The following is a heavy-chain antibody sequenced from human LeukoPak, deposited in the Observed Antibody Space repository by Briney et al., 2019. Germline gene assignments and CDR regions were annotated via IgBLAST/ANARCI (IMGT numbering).Heavy chain of an antibody. Sequence: GASVKVSCKASGYTFTSYGISWVRQAPGQGLEWMGWISAYNGSTNYAQKLQGRVTMTTDTSTSTAYMELRSLRSDDTAVYYCARDGYCSSTSCYLRYYYGMDVWGQGTTVTVSS. V-gene: IGHV1-18*01. CDR1: GYTFTSYG. CDR3: ARDGYCSSTSCYLRYYYGMDV. J-gene: IGHJ6*02. CDR2: ISAYNGST. D-gene: IGHD2-2*03.